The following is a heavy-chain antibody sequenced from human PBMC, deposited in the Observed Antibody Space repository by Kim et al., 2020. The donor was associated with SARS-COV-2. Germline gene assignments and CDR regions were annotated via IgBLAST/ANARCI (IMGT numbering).Heavy chain of an antibody. D-gene: IGHD2-2*01. Sequence: DSVKGRFTTSRNNAKSSLQLQMNSLGAEDTALYYCAKGFGRSAVPAAMYYWGQGTLVTVSS. J-gene: IGHJ4*01. V-gene: IGHV3-9*01. CDR3: AKGFGRSAVPAAMYY.